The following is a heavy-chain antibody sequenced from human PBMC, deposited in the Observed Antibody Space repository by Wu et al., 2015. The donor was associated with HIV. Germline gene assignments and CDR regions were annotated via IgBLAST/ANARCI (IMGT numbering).Heavy chain of an antibody. Sequence: QVQLVQSGAEVKKPGASVKVSCKASGYTFTSYGISWVRQAPGQGLEWMGWISAYNGNTNYAQKLQGRVTMTTDTSTSTAYMELRSLRSDDTAVYYCARDWAGGLRVVTEPNPPTEYYFDYVGPGNAGHRLL. V-gene: IGHV1-18*01. CDR3: ARDWAGGLRVVTEPNPPTEYYFDY. D-gene: IGHD4-23*01. CDR1: GYTFTSYG. CDR2: ISAYNGNT. J-gene: IGHJ4*02.